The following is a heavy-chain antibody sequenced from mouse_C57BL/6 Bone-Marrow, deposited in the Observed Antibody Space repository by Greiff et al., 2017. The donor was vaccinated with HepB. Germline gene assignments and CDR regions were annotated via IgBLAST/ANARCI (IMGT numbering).Heavy chain of an antibody. CDR3: ARDHDGYYPLYAMDY. V-gene: IGHV5-4*01. D-gene: IGHD2-3*01. CDR1: GFTFSSYA. CDR2: ISDGGSYT. J-gene: IGHJ4*01. Sequence: EVQLVESGGGLVKPGGSLKLSCAASGFTFSSYAMSWVRQTPEKRLEWVATISDGGSYTYYPDNVKGRFTISRDNAKNNLYLQMSHLKSEDTAMYYCARDHDGYYPLYAMDYWGQGTSVTVSS.